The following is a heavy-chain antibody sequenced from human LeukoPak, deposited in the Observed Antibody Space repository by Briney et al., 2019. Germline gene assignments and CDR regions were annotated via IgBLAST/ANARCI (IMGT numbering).Heavy chain of an antibody. CDR3: ARDRGYSLHWFDP. Sequence: SETLSPTRPVSCGSLSCYYLGWVRQPPREGPGWIGYIYYSGSTNYNPSLKSRVTISVDTSKNQFSLKLSSVTAADTAVYYCARDRGYSLHWFDPWGQGTLVTVSS. V-gene: IGHV4-59*01. D-gene: IGHD6-25*01. CDR1: CGSLSCYY. CDR2: IYYSGST. J-gene: IGHJ5*02.